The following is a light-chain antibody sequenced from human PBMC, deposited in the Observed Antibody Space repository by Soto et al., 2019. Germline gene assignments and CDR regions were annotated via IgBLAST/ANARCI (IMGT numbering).Light chain of an antibody. J-gene: IGKJ1*01. CDR2: GSS. V-gene: IGKV3-20*01. CDR1: QTVSSSS. Sequence: EIVLTQSPCTLSLSPGERATLSCRASQTVSSSSLAWYQQKPGQAPRLLIFGSSNRAAGFPERCSGSGSGTDFTLTISRLEPEDFAVYYCQQYGSSPRTFGQGTKVDIK. CDR3: QQYGSSPRT.